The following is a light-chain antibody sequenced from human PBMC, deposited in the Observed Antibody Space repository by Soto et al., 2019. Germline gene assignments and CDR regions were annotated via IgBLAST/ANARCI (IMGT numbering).Light chain of an antibody. Sequence: EILLTQSPVTLSLSPGERATLSCRASQSVTRDLAWYQQKPGQAPRLLIYDASYRATVIPARFTSSVSGTDFTLTISSLEPEDFAVYYCPTRHTFGPGTKVEVK. V-gene: IGKV3-11*01. CDR3: PTRHT. J-gene: IGKJ3*01. CDR2: DAS. CDR1: QSVTRD.